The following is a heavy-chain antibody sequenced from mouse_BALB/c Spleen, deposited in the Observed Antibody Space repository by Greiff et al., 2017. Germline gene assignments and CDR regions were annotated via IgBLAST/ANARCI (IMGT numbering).Heavy chain of an antibody. V-gene: IGHV5-6-5*01. J-gene: IGHJ3*01. CDR3: ARGAYDYDAY. D-gene: IGHD2-4*01. Sequence: EVHLVESGGGLVKPGGSLKLSCAASGFTFSSYAMSWVRQTPEKRLEWVASISSGGSTSYPDSVKGRFTISRDNARNILYLQMSSLKSEDTAMYYCARGAYDYDAYWGQGTLVTVSA. CDR1: GFTFSSYA. CDR2: ISSGGST.